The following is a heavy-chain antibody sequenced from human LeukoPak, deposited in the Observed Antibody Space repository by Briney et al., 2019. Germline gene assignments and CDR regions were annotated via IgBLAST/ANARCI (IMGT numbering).Heavy chain of an antibody. V-gene: IGHV4-59*01. J-gene: IGHJ4*02. D-gene: IGHD3-3*01. CDR1: GGSISSYY. CDR3: ARDERLLSFLK. Sequence: TSETLSLTCTVSGGSISSYYWSWIRQSPGKGLEWIGYIYHSGSTDYNSSLKSRVTISEDTSKKQFSLKVSSVTAADTAIYYCARDERLLSFLKWGQGTLVTVSS. CDR2: IYHSGST.